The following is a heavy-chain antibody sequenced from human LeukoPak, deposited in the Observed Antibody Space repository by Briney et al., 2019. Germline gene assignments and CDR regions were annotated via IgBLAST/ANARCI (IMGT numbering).Heavy chain of an antibody. CDR3: ARLGMGTTHAFDI. CDR1: GYTFTGYY. D-gene: IGHD5-18*01. V-gene: IGHV1-2*02. CDR2: INPNSGGT. Sequence: ASVTVSCMASGYTFTGYYMHWVRQAPGQGLEWMGWINPNSGGTNYAQKFQGRVTMTRDTSISTAYMELSRLRSDDTAVYYCARLGMGTTHAFDIWGQGTMVTVSS. J-gene: IGHJ3*02.